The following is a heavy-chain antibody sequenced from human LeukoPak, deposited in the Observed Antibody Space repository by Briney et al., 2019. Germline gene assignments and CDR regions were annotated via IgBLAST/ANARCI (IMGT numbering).Heavy chain of an antibody. CDR2: IYYSGST. Sequence: SETLSLTCTVSGGSISNYYWSWIRQPPGKGLEWIGYIYYSGSTNCNPSLKSRVTISVDKSKNQFSLKLSSVTAADTAVYYCARVSVAGSSWFDPWGQGTLVTVSS. V-gene: IGHV4-59*12. CDR1: GGSISNYY. D-gene: IGHD6-19*01. J-gene: IGHJ5*02. CDR3: ARVSVAGSSWFDP.